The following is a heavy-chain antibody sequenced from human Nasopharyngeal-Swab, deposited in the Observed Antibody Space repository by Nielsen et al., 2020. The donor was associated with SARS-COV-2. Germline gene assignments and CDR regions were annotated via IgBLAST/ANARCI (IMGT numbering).Heavy chain of an antibody. CDR3: ARAIIAAAGSYYYYGMDV. CDR2: IDPSDSYT. Sequence: VRPTPGEGLEVMGRIDPSDSYTNYSPSFQGHVTISADKSISTAYLQWSSLKASDTAMYYCARAIIAAAGSYYYYGMDVWGQGTTVTVSS. J-gene: IGHJ6*02. D-gene: IGHD6-13*01. V-gene: IGHV5-10-1*01.